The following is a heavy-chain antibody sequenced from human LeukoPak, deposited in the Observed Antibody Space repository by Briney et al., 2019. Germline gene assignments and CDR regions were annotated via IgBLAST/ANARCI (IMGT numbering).Heavy chain of an antibody. CDR2: IIPIFGTA. Sequence: GASVTVSCKASGGTFSSYAISWVRQAPGQGLEWMEGIIPIFGTANYAQKFQGRVTITADESTSTAYMELSSLRSEDTAVYYCARGGVVVPAAMLSWFDPWGQGTLVTVSS. V-gene: IGHV1-69*13. CDR1: GGTFSSYA. CDR3: ARGGVVVPAAMLSWFDP. J-gene: IGHJ5*02. D-gene: IGHD2-2*01.